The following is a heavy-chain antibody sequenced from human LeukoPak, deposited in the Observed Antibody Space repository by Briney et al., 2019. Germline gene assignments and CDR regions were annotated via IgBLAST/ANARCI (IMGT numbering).Heavy chain of an antibody. CDR2: INPSDGST. V-gene: IGHV1-46*01. CDR1: GYTFTSYY. D-gene: IGHD3-10*01. Sequence: ASVKVSCKASGYTFTSYYIHWVRQAPGQGLEWMGIINPSDGSTRDAQNFQGRVTMTCDTSTSTVYMDLSSLRSEDTALYYCARDLSRYYYNSERVDAFDIWGQGTMVTVSS. J-gene: IGHJ3*02. CDR3: ARDLSRYYYNSERVDAFDI.